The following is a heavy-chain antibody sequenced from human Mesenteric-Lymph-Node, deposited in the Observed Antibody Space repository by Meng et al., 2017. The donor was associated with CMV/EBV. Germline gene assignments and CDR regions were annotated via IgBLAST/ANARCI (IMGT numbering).Heavy chain of an antibody. V-gene: IGHV1-69*10. CDR2: IIPLVRVP. D-gene: IGHD3-3*01. CDR1: GGTFGSYG. Sequence: SVKVSCKASGGTFGSYGISWVRQAPGQGLEWMGGIIPLVRVPNYAQKFQGRVTITADKDTTTAYLELTSLRSEDTAVYYCARLLSYYDFWSEDDAFDIWGQGTMVTVSS. CDR3: ARLLSYYDFWSEDDAFDI. J-gene: IGHJ3*02.